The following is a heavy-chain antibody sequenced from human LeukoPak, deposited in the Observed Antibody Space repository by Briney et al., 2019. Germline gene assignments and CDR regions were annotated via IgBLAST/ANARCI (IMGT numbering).Heavy chain of an antibody. CDR3: AKGRGTGYRYGPIEN. D-gene: IGHD5-18*01. CDR2: ISMDGTNT. V-gene: IGHV3-43*01. CDR1: GFYFEDYT. J-gene: IGHJ4*02. Sequence: GGSLRLSCAASGFYFEDYTMYCVRQVPAKGLEWVSIISMDGTNTYYAESVKGRFTISRDNSKNSLSLQMNSLRTEDTALYYCAKGRGTGYRYGPIENWGQGTLVTVSS.